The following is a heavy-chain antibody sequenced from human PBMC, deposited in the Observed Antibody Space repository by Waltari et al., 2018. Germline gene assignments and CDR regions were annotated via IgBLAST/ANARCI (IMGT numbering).Heavy chain of an antibody. CDR3: AADLAQQLVL. V-gene: IGHV1-58*02. Sequence: QMQLVQSGPEVKKPGTSVKVSCKASGFTFPSYAMTWVRQARGQRLEWIGWIVVGSGNTNYAQKFQERVTITRDMSTSTAYMELSSLRSEDTAVYYCAADLAQQLVLWGQGTLVTVSS. J-gene: IGHJ4*02. CDR1: GFTFPSYA. CDR2: IVVGSGNT. D-gene: IGHD6-13*01.